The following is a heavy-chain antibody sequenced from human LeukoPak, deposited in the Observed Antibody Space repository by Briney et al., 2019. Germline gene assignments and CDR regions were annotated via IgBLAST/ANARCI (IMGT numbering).Heavy chain of an antibody. V-gene: IGHV4-59*01. Sequence: SETLSLTCTVSGGSISSYYWSWIRQPPGKGLEWIGYIYYSGSNNYNPSLRSRVTISVDTSKNQFSLKLSSVTAADTAVYYCARGGVATICDYWGQGTLVTVSS. J-gene: IGHJ4*02. CDR1: GGSISSYY. CDR2: IYYSGSN. D-gene: IGHD5-12*01. CDR3: ARGGVATICDY.